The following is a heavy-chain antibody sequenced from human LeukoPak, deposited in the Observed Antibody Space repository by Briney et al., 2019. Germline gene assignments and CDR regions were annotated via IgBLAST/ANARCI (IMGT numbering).Heavy chain of an antibody. V-gene: IGHV3-30*02. CDR2: MQYDGSEE. CDR3: AGKAAAYYFVY. CDR1: GFSFSTYG. J-gene: IGHJ4*02. Sequence: GGSLRLSCAASGFSFSTYGMHWVRQAPGKGLEWVTFMQYDGSEEYYAASVKGRFTISRDNSKNTLYLQMDSLRGEDTAVYYCAGKAAAYYFVYWGQGTLVTVSS. D-gene: IGHD2-2*01.